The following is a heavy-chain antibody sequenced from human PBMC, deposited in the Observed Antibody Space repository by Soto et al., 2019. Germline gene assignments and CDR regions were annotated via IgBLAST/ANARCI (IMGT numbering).Heavy chain of an antibody. D-gene: IGHD3-10*02. V-gene: IGHV1-46*03. CDR1: GYTFTTSC. Sequence: ASVKVSCKASGYTFTTSCMHWVRQAPGQGLEWMGIVNPGDGTTTYAQKFQGRVTMTRDTSTSTLYMELSSLRSEDTAVYYCARDMSLDFWGQGALVTVSS. CDR3: ARDMSLDF. J-gene: IGHJ4*02. CDR2: VNPGDGTT.